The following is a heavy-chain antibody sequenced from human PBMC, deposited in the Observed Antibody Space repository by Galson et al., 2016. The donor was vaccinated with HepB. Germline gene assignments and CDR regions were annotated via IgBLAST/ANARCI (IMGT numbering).Heavy chain of an antibody. J-gene: IGHJ4*02. V-gene: IGHV3-72*01. CDR1: EFNILHHY. CDR2: SRHAAYTYTS. Sequence: SLRLSCAAFEFNILHHYMDWVRQAPGKGLEWVGRSRHAAYTYTSDFAAPVKGRFTISRDDSTNTLYLQMNRLEKEDTAVYFCTKEPHFEYWGQGTLVTVSS. CDR3: TKEPHFEY.